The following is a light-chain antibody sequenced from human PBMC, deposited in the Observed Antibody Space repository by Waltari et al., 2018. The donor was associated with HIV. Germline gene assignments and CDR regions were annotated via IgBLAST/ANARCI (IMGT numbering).Light chain of an antibody. Sequence: IALTQSPGTLSLSPGERATLSCRASQRVSSSFLAWYQQKPGQAPRLLIYGASNRATGIPDRFSGSESGTDFTLTINRLEPEDFAVYYCHQYGTSPRTFGQGTKVELK. V-gene: IGKV3-20*01. CDR3: HQYGTSPRT. CDR1: QRVSSSF. CDR2: GAS. J-gene: IGKJ1*01.